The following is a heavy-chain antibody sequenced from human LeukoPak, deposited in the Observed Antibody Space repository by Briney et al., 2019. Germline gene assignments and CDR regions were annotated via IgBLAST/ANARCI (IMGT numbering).Heavy chain of an antibody. J-gene: IGHJ6*02. D-gene: IGHD3-10*01. V-gene: IGHV3-74*01. CDR2: INSDGSSR. Sequence: PGGSLRLSCAASGFTFSNYWMHWVRQAPGKGLVWVSRINSDGSSRNYADSVKGRFTISRDNAKNTLYLQMNSLGAEDSAVYYCAKAQGVTTTYYYYGMDVWGQGTTVTVSS. CDR3: AKAQGVTTTYYYYGMDV. CDR1: GFTFSNYW.